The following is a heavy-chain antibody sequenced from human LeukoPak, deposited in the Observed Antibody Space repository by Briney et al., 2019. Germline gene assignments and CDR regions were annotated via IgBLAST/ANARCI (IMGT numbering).Heavy chain of an antibody. Sequence: HPGGSLRLSCAASGFTVSSNYMSWVRQAPGKGLEWVSVIYSGGSTYYADSVKGRFTISRDNSKNTLYLQMNSLRAEDAAVYYCARDHARWNGRERYFQHWGQGTLVTVSS. V-gene: IGHV3-53*01. D-gene: IGHD1-1*01. J-gene: IGHJ1*01. CDR1: GFTVSSNY. CDR2: IYSGGST. CDR3: ARDHARWNGRERYFQH.